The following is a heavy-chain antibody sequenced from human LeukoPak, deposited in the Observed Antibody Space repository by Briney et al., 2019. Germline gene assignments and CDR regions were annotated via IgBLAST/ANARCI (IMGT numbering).Heavy chain of an antibody. J-gene: IGHJ5*02. Sequence: GGSLRLSCAASGFTFNNHWMHWVRQVPGKGLEWVSRIDNDGSNTIYADSVKARFTISRDNAKNTLYLQMNSLRAEDTAMYYCSRDRPHIWFDPWGQGTLVTVSS. CDR2: IDNDGSNT. CDR3: SRDRPHIWFDP. CDR1: GFTFNNHW. V-gene: IGHV3-74*01.